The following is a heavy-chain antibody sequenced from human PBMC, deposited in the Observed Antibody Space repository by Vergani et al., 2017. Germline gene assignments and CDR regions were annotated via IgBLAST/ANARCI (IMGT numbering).Heavy chain of an antibody. D-gene: IGHD2-2*01. CDR2: ISWNSGSI. J-gene: IGHJ3*02. Sequence: EVQLVESGGGLVQPGRSLRLFCAASGFTFDDYAMHWVRQAPGKGLEWVSGISWNSGSIGYADSVKGRFTISRDNAKNSLYLQMNSLRAEDMALYYCAKDLGGYCSSTSCPSGAFDIWGQGTMVTVSS. CDR3: AKDLGGYCSSTSCPSGAFDI. CDR1: GFTFDDYA. V-gene: IGHV3-9*03.